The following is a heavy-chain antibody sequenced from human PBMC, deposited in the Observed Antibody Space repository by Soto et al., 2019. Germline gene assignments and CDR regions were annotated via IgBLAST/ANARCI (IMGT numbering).Heavy chain of an antibody. Sequence: GGSLRLSCAASGFTFSSYGMHWVRQAPGKGLEWVAVISYDGSNKYYADSVKGRFTISRDNSKNTLYLQMNSLRAEDTAVYYCAKDPKLYYDFWSGYYTVGPYYFDYWGQGTLVTVSS. J-gene: IGHJ4*02. V-gene: IGHV3-30*18. CDR3: AKDPKLYYDFWSGYYTVGPYYFDY. CDR2: ISYDGSNK. D-gene: IGHD3-3*01. CDR1: GFTFSSYG.